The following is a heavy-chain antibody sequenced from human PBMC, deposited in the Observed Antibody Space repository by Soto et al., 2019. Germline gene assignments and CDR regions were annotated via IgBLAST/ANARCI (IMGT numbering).Heavy chain of an antibody. CDR3: ARVCLKRYYYGMDV. V-gene: IGHV1-69*12. D-gene: IGHD3-16*01. CDR2: IIPIFGTA. J-gene: IGHJ6*02. Sequence: QVQLVQSGAEVKKPGSSVKVSCKASGGTFNSYAISWVRQAPGQGLEWMGGIIPIFGTANYAQKFQGRVTITADESTSTAYMELSSLRSEDTAVYYCARVCLKRYYYGMDVWGQGTTVTVSS. CDR1: GGTFNSYA.